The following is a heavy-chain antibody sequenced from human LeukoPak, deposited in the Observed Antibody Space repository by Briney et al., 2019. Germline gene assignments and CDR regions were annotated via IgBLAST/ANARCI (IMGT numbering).Heavy chain of an antibody. CDR2: INPNSGGT. CDR1: GYTFTGYY. J-gene: IGHJ6*04. V-gene: IGHV1-2*04. D-gene: IGHD3-10*01. CDR3: ARERSRVTMVRGVIGYYGMDV. Sequence: ASVKVSCKASGYTFTGYYMHWVRQAPGQGLEWMGWINPNSGGTNYAQKFQGWVTMTRDTSISTAYMELSRLRSDDTAVYYCARERSRVTMVRGVIGYYGMDVWGKGTTVAVSS.